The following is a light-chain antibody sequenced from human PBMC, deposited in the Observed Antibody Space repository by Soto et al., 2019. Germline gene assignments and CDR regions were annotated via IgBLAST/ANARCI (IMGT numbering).Light chain of an antibody. CDR1: SIDVGAYNY. J-gene: IGLJ1*01. CDR3: SSYTARGTRV. V-gene: IGLV2-14*01. CDR2: EVG. Sequence: QSVLTQFASVSGSPGQSITISCTGTSIDVGAYNYVSWYQQHPDKAPKLLIYEVGNRPSGVSFRFSGSKSGNTASLTISGLQAEDEADHYCSSYTARGTRVFGTGTKVTVL.